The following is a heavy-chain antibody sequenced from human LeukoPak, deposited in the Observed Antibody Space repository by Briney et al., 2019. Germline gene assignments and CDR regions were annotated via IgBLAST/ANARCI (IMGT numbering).Heavy chain of an antibody. D-gene: IGHD2-15*01. CDR1: GGSISSYY. J-gene: IGHJ4*02. V-gene: IGHV4-4*07. Sequence: PSETLSLTCTVSGGSISSYYWNWIRQPAGKGLEWIGRIYNSGTTNYNPSLKSRVTMSVDTSKNKFSLKLSSVTAADTAVYYCARVICSGGSCRFDYWGQGTLVTVSS. CDR3: ARVICSGGSCRFDY. CDR2: IYNSGTT.